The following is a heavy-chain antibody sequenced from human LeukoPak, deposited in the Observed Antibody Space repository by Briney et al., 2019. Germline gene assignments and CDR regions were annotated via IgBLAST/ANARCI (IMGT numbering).Heavy chain of an antibody. Sequence: KPSETLPLTCAVYGGSFSGYYWSWIRQPPGKGLEWIGEINHSGSTNYNPSLKSRVTISVDTSKNQFSLKLSSVTAADTAVYYCASGYSSGWFSYWGQGTLVTVSS. V-gene: IGHV4-34*01. CDR2: INHSGST. CDR3: ASGYSSGWFSY. CDR1: GGSFSGYY. J-gene: IGHJ4*02. D-gene: IGHD6-19*01.